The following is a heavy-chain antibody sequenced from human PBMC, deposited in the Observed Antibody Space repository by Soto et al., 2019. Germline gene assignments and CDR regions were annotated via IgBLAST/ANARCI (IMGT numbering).Heavy chain of an antibody. CDR2: IYYSGST. CDR3: ARGRGYSYGLVDC. CDR1: GGSFSGYY. J-gene: IGHJ4*02. Sequence: PSETLSLTCAVYGGSFSGYYWSWIRQHPGKGLEWIGYIYYSGSTYYNPSLKSRVTISVDTSKNQFSLKLSSVTAADTAVYYCARGRGYSYGLVDCWGQGTLVTVSS. V-gene: IGHV4-31*11. D-gene: IGHD5-18*01.